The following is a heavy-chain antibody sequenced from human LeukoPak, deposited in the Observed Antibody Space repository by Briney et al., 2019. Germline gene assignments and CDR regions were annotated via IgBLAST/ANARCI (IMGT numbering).Heavy chain of an antibody. CDR2: ISYDGSNK. J-gene: IGHJ6*02. CDR3: ARDQATMIRNGFDV. Sequence: GGSLRPSCAASGFTFSSYAMHWVRQAPGKGLEWVAVISYDGSNKYYADSVKGRFTLSRDDSKNMLFLQMNSLRVEDTAVYYCARDQATMIRNGFDVWGQGTAVTVSS. V-gene: IGHV3-30*14. CDR1: GFTFSSYA. D-gene: IGHD3-10*01.